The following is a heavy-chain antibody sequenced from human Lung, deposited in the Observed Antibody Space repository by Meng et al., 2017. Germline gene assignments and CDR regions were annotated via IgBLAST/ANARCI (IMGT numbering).Heavy chain of an antibody. J-gene: IGHJ5*02. Sequence: QRELQEAGPGLVKPSGTLSLTCAVSGGSISSSNWWSWVRQPPGKGLEWIGEIYHSGSTNYNPSLKSRVTISVDKSKNQFSLKLSSVTAADTAVYYCARGSITMVRGVSVFDPWGQGTLVTVSS. CDR3: ARGSITMVRGVSVFDP. D-gene: IGHD3-10*01. CDR2: IYHSGST. V-gene: IGHV4-4*02. CDR1: GGSISSSNW.